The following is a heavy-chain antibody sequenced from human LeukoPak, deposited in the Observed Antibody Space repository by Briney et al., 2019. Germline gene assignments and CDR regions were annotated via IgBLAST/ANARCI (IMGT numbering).Heavy chain of an antibody. Sequence: GGSLRLSCAASGFTFSGYGMRWVRQAPGKGLEWVAFIRFDGSNKYYADSVKGRFTISRDNSKNTLYLQMNSLRAEDTAVYYCAKDLYCSRGSCYFGQGTLVTVSS. CDR2: IRFDGSNK. J-gene: IGHJ4*02. CDR3: AKDLYCSRGSCY. CDR1: GFTFSGYG. D-gene: IGHD2-15*01. V-gene: IGHV3-30*02.